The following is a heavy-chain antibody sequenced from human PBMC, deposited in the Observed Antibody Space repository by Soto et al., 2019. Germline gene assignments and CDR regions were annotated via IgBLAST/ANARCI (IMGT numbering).Heavy chain of an antibody. CDR3: AKTQNDILDY. V-gene: IGHV3-23*01. CDR2: ISGSGDFT. CDR1: GFTFSSYA. Sequence: GGSLRLSCAASGFTFSSYAMSWVRQAPGKGLEWVSVISGSGDFTFYADSVKGRFTISRDNSKNTLYLQMNSLRAEDTAVYYCAKTQNDILDYRSQGTLVTVSS. D-gene: IGHD3-9*01. J-gene: IGHJ4*02.